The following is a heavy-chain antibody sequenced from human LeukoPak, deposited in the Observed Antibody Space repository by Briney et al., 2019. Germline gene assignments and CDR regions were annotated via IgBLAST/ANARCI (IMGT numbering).Heavy chain of an antibody. CDR3: ARDPVGGSRNYFDY. CDR1: GYSISSGYY. D-gene: IGHD1-26*01. J-gene: IGHJ4*02. Sequence: SETLSLTCTVSGYSISSGYYWGWIRQPPGKGLEWIGSIYHSGSTYYNPSLKSRVTISVDTSKNQFSPKLSSVTAADTAVYYCARDPVGGSRNYFDYWGQGTLVTVSS. CDR2: IYHSGST. V-gene: IGHV4-38-2*02.